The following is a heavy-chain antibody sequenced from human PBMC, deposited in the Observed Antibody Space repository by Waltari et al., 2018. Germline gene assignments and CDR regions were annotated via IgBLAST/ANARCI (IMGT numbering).Heavy chain of an antibody. J-gene: IGHJ5*02. Sequence: QLQLQESGSGLVKPSQTLSLTCAVSGGSISSGGYSWSWIRQPPGKGREWIGYIYHSGSTYYNPSLKSRVTISVDRSKNQFSLKLSSMTAADTAVYYCARAYYDFWSGYYGWFDPWGQGTLVTVSS. D-gene: IGHD3-3*01. V-gene: IGHV4-30-2*01. CDR1: GGSISSGGYS. CDR3: ARAYYDFWSGYYGWFDP. CDR2: IYHSGST.